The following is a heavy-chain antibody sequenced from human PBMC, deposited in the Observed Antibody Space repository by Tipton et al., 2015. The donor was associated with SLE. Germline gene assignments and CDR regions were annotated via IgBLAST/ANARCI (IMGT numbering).Heavy chain of an antibody. CDR2: IRSKAYGGTT. D-gene: IGHD2-21*02. J-gene: IGHJ3*02. Sequence: RSLRLSCTASGFTFGDYAMSWVRQAPGKGLEWVGFIRSKAYGGTTEYAASVKGRFTISRDDSKSIAYLQMNSLKTEDTAVYYCTRITHCGGDCSAPQGAFDIWGQGTMVTVSS. CDR3: TRITHCGGDCSAPQGAFDI. CDR1: GFTFGDYA. V-gene: IGHV3-49*04.